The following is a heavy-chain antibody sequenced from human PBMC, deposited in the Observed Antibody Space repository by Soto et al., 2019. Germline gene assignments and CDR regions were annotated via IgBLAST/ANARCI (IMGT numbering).Heavy chain of an antibody. CDR1: GFTFSGSS. CDR2: IDTNNGRT. D-gene: IGHD1-1*01. CDR3: ARGHWTQTLADYYLDF. J-gene: IGHJ4*02. V-gene: IGHV1-3*04. Sequence: ASVKVACQAAGFTFSGSSIHWLRNAPGQNLQWLGWIDTNNGRTKYSQTFQGRVTISRDTSASTTYMELSSLKSEDTAVYYCARGHWTQTLADYYLDFWAQGTLVTVSS.